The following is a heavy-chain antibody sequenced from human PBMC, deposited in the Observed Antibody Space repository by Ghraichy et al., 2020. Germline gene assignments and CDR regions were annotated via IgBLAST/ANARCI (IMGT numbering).Heavy chain of an antibody. D-gene: IGHD3-22*01. CDR2: IYYSGST. Sequence: SETLSLTCTVSGGSISSYYWSWIRQPPRKGLEWIGYIYYSGSTNYNPSLKSRVTISVDTSKNQFSLKLSSVTAADTAVYYCARSDYDRDWFDPWGQGTLVTVSS. J-gene: IGHJ5*02. V-gene: IGHV4-59*01. CDR3: ARSDYDRDWFDP. CDR1: GGSISSYY.